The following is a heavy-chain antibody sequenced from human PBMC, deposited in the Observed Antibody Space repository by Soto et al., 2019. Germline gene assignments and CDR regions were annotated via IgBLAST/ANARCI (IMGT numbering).Heavy chain of an antibody. Sequence: QVQLVESGGGVVQPGRSLRLSCAASGFTFSSYGMHWVRQAPGKGLEWVAVISYDGSNKYYADSVKGRFTISRDNSKNTLYRQMNSLRAEDTAVYYCAKEDSIAVAGRLGYWGQGTLVTVSS. CDR1: GFTFSSYG. CDR2: ISYDGSNK. J-gene: IGHJ4*02. D-gene: IGHD6-19*01. CDR3: AKEDSIAVAGRLGY. V-gene: IGHV3-30*18.